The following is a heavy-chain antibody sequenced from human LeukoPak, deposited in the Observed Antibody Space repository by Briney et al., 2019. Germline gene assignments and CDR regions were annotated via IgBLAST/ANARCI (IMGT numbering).Heavy chain of an antibody. V-gene: IGHV3-7*01. CDR1: GFTFSNYW. J-gene: IGHJ3*02. D-gene: IGHD2-21*01. CDR3: ARGKANSFDI. CDR2: IKEDGSET. Sequence: PGGSLRLSCAASGFTFSNYWMNWVRQAPGKGLEWVANIKEDGSETYYVDPVKGRFTISRDNARNSLYLQMNSLRAEDTAVYHCARGKANSFDIWGQGTMVTVSS.